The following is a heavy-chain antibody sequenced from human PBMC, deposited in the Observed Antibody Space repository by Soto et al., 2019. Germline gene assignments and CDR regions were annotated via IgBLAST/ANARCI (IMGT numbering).Heavy chain of an antibody. D-gene: IGHD5-18*01. V-gene: IGHV4-31*03. CDR2: IYYSGNT. CDR1: GGSIRSGGYC. J-gene: IGHJ6*02. CDR3: ARDRLMATAGTARHYFGLDV. Sequence: PSETLSLTCTVSGGSIRSGGYCWSWVRQNPRRGLEWIGNIYYSGNTHYNPSLKSRLTISVDTSKNQFSLNLSSVTAADTAVYYCARDRLMATAGTARHYFGLDVWGQGTTVTVSS.